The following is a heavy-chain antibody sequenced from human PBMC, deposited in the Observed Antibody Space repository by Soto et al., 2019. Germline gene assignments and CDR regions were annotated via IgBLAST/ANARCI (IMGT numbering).Heavy chain of an antibody. CDR3: ARDTDYDFWSGYPQGYYGMDV. Sequence: QVQLQESGPGLVKPSQTLSLTCTVSGGSISSGDYYWSWIRQPPGKGLEWIGYIYYSGSTYYNPSLKRRVTISVDTSKNQFSLKLSSVTAADTAVYYCARDTDYDFWSGYPQGYYGMDVWGQGTTVTVSS. CDR1: GGSISSGDYY. J-gene: IGHJ6*02. V-gene: IGHV4-30-4*01. D-gene: IGHD3-3*01. CDR2: IYYSGST.